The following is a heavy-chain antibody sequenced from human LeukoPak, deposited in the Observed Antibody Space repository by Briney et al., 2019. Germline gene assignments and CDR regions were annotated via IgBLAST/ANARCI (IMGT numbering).Heavy chain of an antibody. CDR1: GYTFTSHC. V-gene: IGHV1-46*01. CDR2: INPSGGST. J-gene: IGHJ4*02. CDR3: ASQLHSSGYYSTPPDY. D-gene: IGHD3-22*01. Sequence: ASVKVSCKASGYTFTSHCVHWVRQAPGQGLEWMGIINPSGGSTSYAQKFQGRVTMTRDTSTSTVYMELGSLRSEDTAVYYCASQLHSSGYYSTPPDYWGQGTLVTVSS.